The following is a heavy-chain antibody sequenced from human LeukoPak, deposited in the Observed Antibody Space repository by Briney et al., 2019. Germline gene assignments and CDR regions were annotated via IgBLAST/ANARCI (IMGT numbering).Heavy chain of an antibody. CDR2: ITPYNGNT. D-gene: IGHD2-2*01. Sequence: GASVKVSCKASGYTFTSYGITWVRQAPGQGLEWMGWITPYNGNTNYAQNLQGRVTMTTDTSTSTAYMELRSLRSDDTAVYYCARRYCSSTSCYAGAFDIWGQGTMVTVSS. J-gene: IGHJ3*02. CDR1: GYTFTSYG. V-gene: IGHV1-18*04. CDR3: ARRYCSSTSCYAGAFDI.